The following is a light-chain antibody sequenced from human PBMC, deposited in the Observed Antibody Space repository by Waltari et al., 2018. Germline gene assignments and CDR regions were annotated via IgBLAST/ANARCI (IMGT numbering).Light chain of an antibody. CDR3: QQYDISPLT. V-gene: IGKV3-20*01. CDR1: QIVRTTY. J-gene: IGKJ4*01. CDR2: GAS. Sequence: EIVWTQSPGTLSLSPGERATLSCRASQIVRTTYLAWYQQKPGQAPTPPIYGASSRATGIPDRFSGSGSATDFSLTISSLEPEDFAVYYCQQYDISPLTFGGGTKVEIK.